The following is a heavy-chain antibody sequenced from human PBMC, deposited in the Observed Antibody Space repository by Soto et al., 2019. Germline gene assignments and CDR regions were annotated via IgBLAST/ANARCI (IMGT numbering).Heavy chain of an antibody. V-gene: IGHV3-48*01. CDR1: GFTFSSYS. J-gene: IGHJ4*02. CDR3: ERGRRSSWYTDFDY. D-gene: IGHD6-13*01. Sequence: EVQLVESGGGLVQPGGSLRLSCAASGFTFSSYSMNWVRQAPGKGLEWVSYISSSSSTIYYADSVKGRFTISRDNAKNSLYLQMNSLRAEDTAVYYCERGRRSSWYTDFDYWGQGTLVTVSS. CDR2: ISSSSSTI.